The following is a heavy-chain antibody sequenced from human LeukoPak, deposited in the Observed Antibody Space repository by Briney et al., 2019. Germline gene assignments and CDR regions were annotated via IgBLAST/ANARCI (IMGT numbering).Heavy chain of an antibody. CDR1: GFTFTNAW. CDR2: IKSKTDGGTT. J-gene: IGHJ4*02. CDR3: TTVYYNYGYNF. Sequence: PGGSLRLSCAASGFTFTNAWMTWVRQAPVKGLEWVALIKSKTDGGTTDYAEPVKGRFTISRDDSKNTLYLQMNSLKIEDTAVYYCTTVYYNYGYNFWGQGTRVTVSS. D-gene: IGHD5-18*01. V-gene: IGHV3-15*01.